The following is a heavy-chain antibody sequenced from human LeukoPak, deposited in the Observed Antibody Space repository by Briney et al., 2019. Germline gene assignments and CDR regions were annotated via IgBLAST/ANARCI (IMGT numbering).Heavy chain of an antibody. CDR2: IYISGST. V-gene: IGHV4-4*07. CDR1: GCSISSYY. CDR3: ARDSPWLDP. J-gene: IGHJ5*02. Sequence: PSETLSLTCTVSGCSISSYYWSWMRQPAGKGLEWIGRIYISGSTNYNPSLKSRVTMSVDTSKNQFSQRLSYLTAAAAAVYYGARDSPWLDPWGQGTLVTVSS.